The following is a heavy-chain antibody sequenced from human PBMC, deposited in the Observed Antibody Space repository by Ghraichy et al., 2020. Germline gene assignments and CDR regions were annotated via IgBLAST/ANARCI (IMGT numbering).Heavy chain of an antibody. CDR2: ISSSSSYI. D-gene: IGHD2-15*01. Sequence: ETLSLTCAASGFTFSSYSMNWVRQAPGKGLEWVSSISSSSSYIYYADSVKGRFTISRDNAKNSLYLQMNSLRAEDTAVYYCAREALWWYPFDYWGQGTLVTVSS. CDR3: AREALWWYPFDY. J-gene: IGHJ4*02. V-gene: IGHV3-21*01. CDR1: GFTFSSYS.